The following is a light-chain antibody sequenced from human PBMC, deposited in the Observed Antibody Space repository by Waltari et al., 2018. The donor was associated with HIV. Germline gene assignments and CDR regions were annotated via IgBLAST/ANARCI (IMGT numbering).Light chain of an antibody. CDR1: RPHIGSHA. J-gene: IGLJ3*02. CDR2: TNN. V-gene: IGLV1-44*01. CDR3: AAWDASLNNWV. Sequence: QSVLTQPPSASGTPGQRVTISCSGSRPHIGSHAVNWYQHFPGKAPKLLIHTNNQRPSGVPDRFSGSNSGTSASLAISGLQSEDEADYYCAAWDASLNNWVFGGGTKLTVL.